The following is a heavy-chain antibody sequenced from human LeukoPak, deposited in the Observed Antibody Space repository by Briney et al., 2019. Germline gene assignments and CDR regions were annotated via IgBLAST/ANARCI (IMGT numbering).Heavy chain of an antibody. CDR1: GFTFSNFP. CDR2: ISGSGGDT. D-gene: IGHD3-3*01. Sequence: PGGSLRLSCAASGFTFSNFPMTWVRQAPGKGLEAFSSISGSGGDTYYKDSVKGRFTISRDNSKNTLYLQMNSLRAEDTAVYYCARGPDVYYDFWSGYYTGLDYWGQGTLVTVSS. J-gene: IGHJ4*02. CDR3: ARGPDVYYDFWSGYYTGLDY. V-gene: IGHV3-23*01.